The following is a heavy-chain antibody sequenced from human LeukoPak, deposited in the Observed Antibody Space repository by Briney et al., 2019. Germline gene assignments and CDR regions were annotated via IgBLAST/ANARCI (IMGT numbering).Heavy chain of an antibody. CDR2: ISISGGTT. Sequence: PGESLRLSCTASAFAFSNHAMSWVRQAPGKGLEWVSSISISGGTTYYADSVKGRFTISRDNSKNTLYLQMNSLRAEDTAVYYCAKRGSYYDFDYWGQGTLVTVSS. CDR1: AFAFSNHA. V-gene: IGHV3-23*01. CDR3: AKRGSYYDFDY. J-gene: IGHJ4*02. D-gene: IGHD1-26*01.